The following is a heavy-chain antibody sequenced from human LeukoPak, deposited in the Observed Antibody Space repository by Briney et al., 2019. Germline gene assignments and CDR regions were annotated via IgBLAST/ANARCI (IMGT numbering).Heavy chain of an antibody. CDR3: ATGRLMVLGVISSPSYYYYGMDV. J-gene: IGHJ6*02. CDR2: FDPEDGET. D-gene: IGHD3-10*01. V-gene: IGHV1-24*01. Sequence: ASVKVSCKVSGYTLTELSMHWVRQAPGKGLEWMGGFDPEDGETIYAQKFQGRVTMTEDTSTDTAYMELSSLRSEDTAVYYCATGRLMVLGVISSPSYYYYGMDVWGQGTTVTVSS. CDR1: GYTLTELS.